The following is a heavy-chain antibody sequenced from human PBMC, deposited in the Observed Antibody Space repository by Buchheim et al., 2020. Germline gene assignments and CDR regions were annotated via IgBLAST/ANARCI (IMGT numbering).Heavy chain of an antibody. CDR3: ARDNGAQLGPPQY. V-gene: IGHV3-9*01. CDR2: INWSGDDI. Sequence: EVNLVESGGGLVRPDRSVRLSCVVSGIGIRYAAIHWVRQSPGKGLEWVAGINWSGDDIHYADTVKGRFIISRDNARSSLFFQMSSLTSDDTALYFCARDNGAQLGPPQYWGRGTL. D-gene: IGHD2-8*01. CDR1: GIGIRYAA. J-gene: IGHJ4*02.